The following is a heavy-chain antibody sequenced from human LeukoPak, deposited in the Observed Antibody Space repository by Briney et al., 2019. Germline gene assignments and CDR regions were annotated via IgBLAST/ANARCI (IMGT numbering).Heavy chain of an antibody. J-gene: IGHJ5*02. Sequence: GESLKISCKGSGYTFTGYYMHWVRQAPGQGLEWMGWINPNSGGTNYAQKFQGRVTMTRDTSISTAYMELSRLRSDDTAVYYCARATAILAFDPWGQGTLVTVSS. V-gene: IGHV1-2*02. CDR3: ARATAILAFDP. CDR1: GYTFTGYY. CDR2: INPNSGGT. D-gene: IGHD2-21*01.